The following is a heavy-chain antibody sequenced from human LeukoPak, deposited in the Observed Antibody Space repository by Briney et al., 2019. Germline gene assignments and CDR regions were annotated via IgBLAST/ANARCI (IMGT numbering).Heavy chain of an antibody. CDR2: ISGSGGST. D-gene: IGHD2-15*01. J-gene: IGHJ6*03. CDR1: GFTFSSYA. V-gene: IGHV3-23*01. Sequence: GGSLRLSCAASGFTFSSYAMSWVRQDPGKGLEWVSAISGSGGSTYYADSVKGRFTISRDNSKNTLYLQMNSLRAEDTAVYYCAKSLRYCSGGSCPLYYYYYMDVWGKGTTVTVSS. CDR3: AKSLRYCSGGSCPLYYYYYMDV.